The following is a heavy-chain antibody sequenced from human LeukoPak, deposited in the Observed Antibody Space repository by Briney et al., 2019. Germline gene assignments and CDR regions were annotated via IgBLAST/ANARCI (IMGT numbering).Heavy chain of an antibody. Sequence: SETLSLTCTVSGGSISSSSYYWGWIRQPPGKGLEWIGSIYYSGSTYYNPSLKSRVTISVDTSKNQFSLKLSSVTAADTAVYYCARPRGSSGYLRGYYFDYWGQGTLVTVSS. CDR1: GGSISSSSYY. CDR2: IYYSGST. CDR3: ARPRGSSGYLRGYYFDY. D-gene: IGHD3-22*01. J-gene: IGHJ4*02. V-gene: IGHV4-39*01.